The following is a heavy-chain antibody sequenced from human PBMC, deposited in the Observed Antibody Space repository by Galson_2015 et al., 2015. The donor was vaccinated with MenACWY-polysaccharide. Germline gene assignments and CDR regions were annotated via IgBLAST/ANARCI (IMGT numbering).Heavy chain of an antibody. V-gene: IGHV4-61*01. CDR3: ARKPTHSGSFGWFDP. CDR2: MSYSGGG. D-gene: IGHD1-26*01. Sequence: LSLTCTVSGDSVTTETYYWSWLRQSPGKGLEWIGYMSYSGGGNQNPSLKSRVTVSLDSSKNQFSLRLTSVTAADTAMYYCARKPTHSGSFGWFDPWGQGTLVTVSP. J-gene: IGHJ5*02. CDR1: GDSVTTETYY.